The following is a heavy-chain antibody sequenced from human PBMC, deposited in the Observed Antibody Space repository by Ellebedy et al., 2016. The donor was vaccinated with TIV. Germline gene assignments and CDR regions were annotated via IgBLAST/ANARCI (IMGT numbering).Heavy chain of an antibody. CDR1: GFTFGDYA. V-gene: IGHV3-7*01. J-gene: IGHJ4*02. Sequence: GESLKISXTASGFTFGDYAMSWFRQAPGKGLEWVANIKQDGSEKYYVDSVKGRFTISRDNSKNTLYLQMNSLRAEDTAVYYCAKVGPVPDYWGQGTLVTVSS. CDR3: AKVGPVPDY. CDR2: IKQDGSEK.